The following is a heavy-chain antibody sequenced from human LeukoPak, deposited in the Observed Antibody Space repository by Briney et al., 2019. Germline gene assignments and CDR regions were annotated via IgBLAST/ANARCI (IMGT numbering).Heavy chain of an antibody. CDR2: IYYSGST. J-gene: IGHJ5*01. Sequence: SETLSLTCTVSGGSISSGGYYWSWIRQHPGKGLEWIGYIYYSGSTYYNPSLKSRVTISVDTSKNQFSLKLSSVAAADTAVYYCARVYSRWFEYWDQGTLVTVSS. V-gene: IGHV4-31*03. D-gene: IGHD6-13*01. CDR3: ARVYSRWFEY. CDR1: GGSISSGGYY.